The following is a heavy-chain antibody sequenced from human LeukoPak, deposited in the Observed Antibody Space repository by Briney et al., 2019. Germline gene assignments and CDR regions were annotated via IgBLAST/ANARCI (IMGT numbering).Heavy chain of an antibody. D-gene: IGHD3-3*01. CDR2: INPNSGGT. J-gene: IGHJ4*02. V-gene: IGHV1-2*06. CDR1: GYTFTGYY. CDR3: ARITRDFWSGYYTMHFDY. Sequence: ASVKVSCKASGYTFTGYYMHWVRQAPGQGLEWMGRINPNSGGTNYAQKFQGRVTMTRDTSISTAYMELRRLRSDDTAVYYCARITRDFWSGYYTMHFDYWGQGTLVTVSS.